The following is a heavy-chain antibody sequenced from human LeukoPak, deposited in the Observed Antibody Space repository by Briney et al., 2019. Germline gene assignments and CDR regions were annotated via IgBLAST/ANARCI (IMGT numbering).Heavy chain of an antibody. CDR2: IHYTGST. CDR3: ARQSLLIPTNWFNP. D-gene: IGHD3-10*01. CDR1: GGSINSDTYY. J-gene: IGHJ5*02. V-gene: IGHV4-39*01. Sequence: PSETLSLTCTISGGSINSDTYYWAWIRQPPGKGLEWIGSIHYTGSTYQNPSLKSRVTVSVDTSKNQFSLRLRSVTAADTAVYFCARQSLLIPTNWFNPGGQGTLVTVSS.